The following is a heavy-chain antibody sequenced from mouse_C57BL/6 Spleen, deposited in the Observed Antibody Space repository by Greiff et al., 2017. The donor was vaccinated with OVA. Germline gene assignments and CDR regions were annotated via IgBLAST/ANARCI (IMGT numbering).Heavy chain of an antibody. CDR3: ARDDDHEGNAMDY. V-gene: IGHV5-16*01. Sequence: EVQRVESEGGLVQPGSSMKLSCTASGFTFSDYYMAWVRQVPEKGLEWVANINYDGSSTYYLDSLKSRFIISRDTAKNILYLQMSSLKSEDTATYYCARDDDHEGNAMDYWGQGTSVTVSS. CDR1: GFTFSDYY. J-gene: IGHJ4*01. CDR2: INYDGSST.